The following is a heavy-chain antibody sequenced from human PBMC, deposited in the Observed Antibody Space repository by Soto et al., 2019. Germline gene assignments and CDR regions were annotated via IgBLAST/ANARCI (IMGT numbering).Heavy chain of an antibody. Sequence: GGSLRLSCAASGFTFRSYAMSWVRQAPGKGLEWVSGISGSGISTHYADSVKGRFTISRDNSKNTLYLQMNSLRAEDTAVYYCAKDGGYAYYDSSGYYFGYWGQGTLVTVSS. CDR2: ISGSGIST. CDR3: AKDGGYAYYDSSGYYFGY. V-gene: IGHV3-23*01. D-gene: IGHD3-22*01. CDR1: GFTFRSYA. J-gene: IGHJ4*02.